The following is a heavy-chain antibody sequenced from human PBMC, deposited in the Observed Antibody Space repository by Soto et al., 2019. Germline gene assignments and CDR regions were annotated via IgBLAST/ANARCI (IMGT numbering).Heavy chain of an antibody. V-gene: IGHV4-59*08. CDR2: IYYSGST. Sequence: SETLSLTCTVSGGSISSYYWSWIRQPPGKGLEWIGYIYYSGSTNYNPSLKSRVTISVDTSKNQFSLKLSSVTAADTAVYYCARSLGYCSGGSCYSGRYYFDYWGQGTLVTVSS. CDR1: GGSISSYY. CDR3: ARSLGYCSGGSCYSGRYYFDY. D-gene: IGHD2-15*01. J-gene: IGHJ4*02.